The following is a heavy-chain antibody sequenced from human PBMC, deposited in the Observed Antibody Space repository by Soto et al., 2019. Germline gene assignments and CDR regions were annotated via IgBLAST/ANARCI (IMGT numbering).Heavy chain of an antibody. CDR2: ISYDGSNK. J-gene: IGHJ4*02. D-gene: IGHD5-12*01. V-gene: IGHV3-30*18. Sequence: QVQLVESGGGVVQPGRSLRLSCAASGFTFSSYGMHWVRQAPGKGLEWVAVISYDGSNKYYADSVKGRFTISRDNSKNTLYLQMNSLRAEDTAVYYCAKDQGGDGYNYGDYWGQGTLVTVSS. CDR1: GFTFSSYG. CDR3: AKDQGGDGYNYGDY.